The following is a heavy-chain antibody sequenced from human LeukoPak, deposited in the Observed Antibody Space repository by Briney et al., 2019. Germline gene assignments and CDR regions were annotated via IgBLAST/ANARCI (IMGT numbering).Heavy chain of an antibody. V-gene: IGHV3-7*01. CDR1: GFTFSSYW. CDR3: ARDSYTAMATRESFFDY. J-gene: IGHJ4*02. Sequence: GGSLRLSCAASGFTFSSYWMSWVRQAPGKGLEWVANIKQDGSEKYYVDSVKGRFTISRDNAKNSLYLQMNSLRAEDTAVYYCARDSYTAMATRESFFDYWGQGTLVTVSS. CDR2: IKQDGSEK. D-gene: IGHD5-18*01.